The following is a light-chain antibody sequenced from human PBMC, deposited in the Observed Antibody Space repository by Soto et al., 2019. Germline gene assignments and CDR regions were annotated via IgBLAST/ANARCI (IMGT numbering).Light chain of an antibody. Sequence: EIVLTQSPGTLSLSPGERATLSCRATQSVSSSYLAWYQQKPGQAPRLLIYGASNRATGIPDRFSGSGSGTDFTLTISRLEPEDFAVYYCQQYGSSLSMYTFGQGTKLEIK. CDR3: QQYGSSLSMYT. V-gene: IGKV3-20*01. J-gene: IGKJ2*01. CDR1: QSVSSSY. CDR2: GAS.